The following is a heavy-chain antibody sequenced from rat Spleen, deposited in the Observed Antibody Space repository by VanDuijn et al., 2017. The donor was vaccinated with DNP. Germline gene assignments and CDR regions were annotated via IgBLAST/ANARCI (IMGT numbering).Heavy chain of an antibody. J-gene: IGHJ2*01. D-gene: IGHD4-6*01. CDR1: GFTFSDYY. CDR2: TNYAGGST. Sequence: EVQLVESGGGLVQPGRSLKLSCAASGFTFSDYYMAWVRQTPTKGLEWVAYTNYAGGSTYNGDSVKGRFTISRDNAKSTLYLQMNSLRSEDMATYYCARHVLPLRIWDYWGQGVMVTVS. CDR3: ARHVLPLRIWDY. V-gene: IGHV5-22*01.